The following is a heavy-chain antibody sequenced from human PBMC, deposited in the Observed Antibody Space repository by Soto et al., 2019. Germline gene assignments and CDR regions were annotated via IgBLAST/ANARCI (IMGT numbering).Heavy chain of an antibody. CDR2: MNPNTGDT. D-gene: IGHD2-21*01. J-gene: IGHJ5*02. CDR1: GSTFTKYE. Sequence: AAVKVSCKASGSTFTKYETIWVRQATGQGPEWMGWMNPNTGDTVYAQKFQGRVTLTRDTSISTAYMELSSLRYDDTAVYYCARRRGGHCAGGKCNRCLDPWRQGTLVTVSS. CDR3: ARRRGGHCAGGKCNRCLDP. V-gene: IGHV1-8*01.